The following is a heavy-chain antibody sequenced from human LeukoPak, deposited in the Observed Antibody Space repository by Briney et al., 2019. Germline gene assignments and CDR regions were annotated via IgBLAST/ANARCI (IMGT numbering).Heavy chain of an antibody. D-gene: IGHD6-19*01. Sequence: GGSLRLSCAASGFTFSNYWMSWVRQAPGKGLEWVANIKENGSEKYYVDSVKGRFTISRDNAKNSLYLQMNSLRAEDTAVYYCARGLYASGWYGPRGLTNWFDPWGQGTLVTVSS. V-gene: IGHV3-7*01. CDR1: GFTFSNYW. CDR3: ARGLYASGWYGPRGLTNWFDP. J-gene: IGHJ5*02. CDR2: IKENGSEK.